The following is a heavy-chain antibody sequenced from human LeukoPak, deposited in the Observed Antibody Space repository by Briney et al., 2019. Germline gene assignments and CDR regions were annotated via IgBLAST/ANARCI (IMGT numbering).Heavy chain of an antibody. V-gene: IGHV4-59*08. D-gene: IGHD3-22*01. CDR3: ARHAGFGSGYYHDAFDI. J-gene: IGHJ3*02. CDR1: GDSINDYY. Sequence: SETLSLTCTVSGDSINDYYWSWIRQPPGNRLECIGWIYYSGSTMYSPSLESRVTISLDTSRTQFSLDLNSVTAADTAVYYCARHAGFGSGYYHDAFDIWGQGSMVIVSS. CDR2: IYYSGST.